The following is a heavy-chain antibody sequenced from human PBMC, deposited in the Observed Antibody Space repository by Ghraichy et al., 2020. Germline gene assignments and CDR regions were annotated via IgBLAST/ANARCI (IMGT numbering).Heavy chain of an antibody. J-gene: IGHJ1*01. Sequence: AGSLRLSCAASGFTFSTYAMTWVRQAPGKGLEWVSGIGRSGGITYYADSVKGRFTMSRDNSKNTLYLQMNSLRAEDTAVYYCTKASGGITVAGTQYFQYWGQGTLVTVSS. CDR2: IGRSGGIT. CDR1: GFTFSTYA. D-gene: IGHD6-13*01. V-gene: IGHV3-23*01. CDR3: TKASGGITVAGTQYFQY.